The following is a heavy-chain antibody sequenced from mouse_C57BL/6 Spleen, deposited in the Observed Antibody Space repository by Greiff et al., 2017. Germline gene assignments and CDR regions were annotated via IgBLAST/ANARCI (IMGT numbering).Heavy chain of an antibody. Sequence: VQLKQPGAELVMPGASVKLSCKASGYTFTSYWMHWVKQRPGQGLEWIGEIDPSDSYTNYNQKFKGKSTLTVDKSSSTAYMQLSSLTSEDSAVYYCARSHAVVATRGYYFDYWGQGTTLTVSS. CDR2: IDPSDSYT. CDR1: GYTFTSYW. CDR3: ARSHAVVATRGYYFDY. V-gene: IGHV1-69*01. D-gene: IGHD1-1*01. J-gene: IGHJ2*01.